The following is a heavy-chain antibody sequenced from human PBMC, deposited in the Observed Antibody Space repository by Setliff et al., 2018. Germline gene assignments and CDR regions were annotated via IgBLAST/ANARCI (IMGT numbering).Heavy chain of an antibody. J-gene: IGHJ4*02. D-gene: IGHD7-27*01. CDR1: GFTFGDFA. V-gene: IGHV3-23*01. CDR3: VRDLHWGFDY. Sequence: GGSLRLSCAASGFTFGDFAMTWVRQAPGKGLEWVSGIGCRGISTYYAVSVKGRFTISRDNVKNALVLQMNSLRAEETAVYYCVRDLHWGFDYWGLGTLVTVSS. CDR2: IGCRGIST.